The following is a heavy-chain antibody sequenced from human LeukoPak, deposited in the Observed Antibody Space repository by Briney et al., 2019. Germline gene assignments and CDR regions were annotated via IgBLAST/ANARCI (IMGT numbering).Heavy chain of an antibody. CDR3: ARDNSVGETAWWFEP. Sequence: GASVKVSCKASGYSFTSYYMHWVRQAPGQGLEWMGLINPSGSSTTYAQRFQGRVTMTRDISTSTDYMELTSLTSDDTAMYYCARDNSVGETAWWFEPWGQGTLVTVSS. D-gene: IGHD1-26*01. V-gene: IGHV1-46*01. J-gene: IGHJ5*02. CDR1: GYSFTSYY. CDR2: INPSGSST.